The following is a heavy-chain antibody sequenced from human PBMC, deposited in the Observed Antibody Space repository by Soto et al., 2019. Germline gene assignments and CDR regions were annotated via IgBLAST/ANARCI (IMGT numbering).Heavy chain of an antibody. J-gene: IGHJ5*02. D-gene: IGHD2-15*01. V-gene: IGHV1-2*04. Sequence: ASVKVSCKASGYTFTGYYMHWVRQAPGQGLEWMGWINPNSGGTNYAQKFQGWVTMTRDTSISTAYMELSRLRSDDTAVYYCARSQYCSGGSCYQNWFDPWGQGTLVTVSS. CDR2: INPNSGGT. CDR3: ARSQYCSGGSCYQNWFDP. CDR1: GYTFTGYY.